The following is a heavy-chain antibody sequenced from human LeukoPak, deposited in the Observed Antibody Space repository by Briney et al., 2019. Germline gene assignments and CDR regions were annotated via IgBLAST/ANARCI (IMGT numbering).Heavy chain of an antibody. Sequence: ASVKVSRKASGYTFTSYDINWVRQATGQGLEWMGWMNPNSGNTGYAQKFQGRVTMTRNTSISTAYMELSSLRSEDTAVYYCARERGYCSGGSCYRPRRFDPWGQGTLVTVSS. D-gene: IGHD2-15*01. J-gene: IGHJ5*02. V-gene: IGHV1-8*01. CDR1: GYTFTSYD. CDR2: MNPNSGNT. CDR3: ARERGYCSGGSCYRPRRFDP.